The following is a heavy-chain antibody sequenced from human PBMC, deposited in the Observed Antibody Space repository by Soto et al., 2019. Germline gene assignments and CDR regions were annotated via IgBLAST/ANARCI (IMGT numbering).Heavy chain of an antibody. V-gene: IGHV1-2*02. CDR1: GYTFTDYY. Sequence: QVQLVQSGAEVKKPGASVKVSCKASGYTFTDYYMHWVRQAPGQGLEWMGWINPNSGGTNYAQKLQGRVTMTRDTSISTAYMELSRLRSDDTAVYYCARLPPRYRTYGMDVCGQGTTVTVSS. CDR3: ARLPPRYRTYGMDV. D-gene: IGHD1-26*01. J-gene: IGHJ6*02. CDR2: INPNSGGT.